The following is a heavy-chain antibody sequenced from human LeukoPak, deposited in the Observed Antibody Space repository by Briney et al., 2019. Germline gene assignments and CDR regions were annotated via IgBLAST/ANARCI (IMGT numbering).Heavy chain of an antibody. D-gene: IGHD3-3*01. CDR1: GYTFTSYY. CDR2: INPSGGST. Sequence: WASVKVSCKASGYTFTSYYMHWVRQAPGQGLEWMGIINPSGGSTSYAQKFQGRVTMTRDMSTSTAYMELRSLRSDDTAVYYCARDGSGPTYYDFWSVGPENWFDPWGQGTLVTVSS. V-gene: IGHV1-46*01. CDR3: ARDGSGPTYYDFWSVGPENWFDP. J-gene: IGHJ5*02.